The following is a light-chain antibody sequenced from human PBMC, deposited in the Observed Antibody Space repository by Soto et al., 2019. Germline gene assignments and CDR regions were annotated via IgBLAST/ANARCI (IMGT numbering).Light chain of an antibody. CDR1: QTVIRNY. Sequence: EIVWTQSPDTLSFSPVARAHLSFRSSQTVIRNYLAWHQQKPGQTPRLLVYGASSRATGIPDRFSGSGSGTDFTLTISRMEPEDFAVYYCQQHGTSQITCGKGPRRAIK. J-gene: IGKJ5*01. V-gene: IGKV3-20*01. CDR3: QQHGTSQIT. CDR2: GAS.